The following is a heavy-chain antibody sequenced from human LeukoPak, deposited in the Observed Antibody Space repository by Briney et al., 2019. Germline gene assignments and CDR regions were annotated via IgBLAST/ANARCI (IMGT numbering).Heavy chain of an antibody. CDR3: AYSPTDDSSGYYSFDY. Sequence: GASVKVSCKASGGTFSSYAISWVRQAPGQGLEWMGGIIPIFGTANYAQKFQGRVTITADKSTSTAYMELSSLRSEDTAVYYCAYSPTDDSSGYYSFDYWGQGTLVTVSS. J-gene: IGHJ4*02. CDR2: IIPIFGTA. CDR1: GGTFSSYA. D-gene: IGHD3-22*01. V-gene: IGHV1-69*06.